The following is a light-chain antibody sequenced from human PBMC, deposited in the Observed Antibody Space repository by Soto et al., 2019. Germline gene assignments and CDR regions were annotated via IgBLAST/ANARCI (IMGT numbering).Light chain of an antibody. CDR1: SSDVGGYNY. Sequence: QSALTQPASVSGSPGQSITISCTGTSSDVGGYNYVSWYQQHPGKAPKLMIYDVSNRPSGVSNRFSGSKSGNTASLTISGLQAEDEADYYCAAWDDSLSGSYVFGTGTKVTVL. J-gene: IGLJ1*01. V-gene: IGLV2-14*01. CDR2: DVS. CDR3: AAWDDSLSGSYV.